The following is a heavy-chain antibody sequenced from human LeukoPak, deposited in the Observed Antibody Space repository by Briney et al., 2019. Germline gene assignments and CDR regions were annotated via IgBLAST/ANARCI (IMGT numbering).Heavy chain of an antibody. J-gene: IGHJ4*02. D-gene: IGHD3-10*01. CDR1: GFTFSSYS. V-gene: IGHV3-21*01. CDR3: ARDSSPYYYGSGSHDY. Sequence: PGGSLRLSCAASGFTFSSYSMNWVRQAPGKGLEWVSSISSSSSYIYYADSVKGRFTISRGNAKNSLYLQMNSLRAEDTAVYYCARDSSPYYYGSGSHDYWGQGALVTVSS. CDR2: ISSSSSYI.